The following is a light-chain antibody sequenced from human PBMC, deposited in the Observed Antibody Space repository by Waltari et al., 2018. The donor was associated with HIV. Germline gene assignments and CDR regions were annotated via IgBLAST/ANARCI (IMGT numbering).Light chain of an antibody. CDR3: LLSYGDSHV. CDR2: STS. Sequence: QTVVTQEPSLTVSPGGTVTPTCASSTGAGTNSYYSNWFQQKPGQTPRLLIYSTSKRHPLTPARFSGSLLGGKAALTLSGVQPEDEADYYCLLSYGDSHVFGGGTKLTVL. V-gene: IGLV7-43*01. CDR1: TGAGTNSYY. J-gene: IGLJ3*02.